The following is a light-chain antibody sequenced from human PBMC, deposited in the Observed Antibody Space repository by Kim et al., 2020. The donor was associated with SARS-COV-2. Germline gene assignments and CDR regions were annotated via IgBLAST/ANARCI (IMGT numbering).Light chain of an antibody. J-gene: IGKJ2*01. CDR2: DAY. Sequence: EIVMTQSPATLSVSPGERATLSCRASQSINNNLAWYHQKPGQAPRLLIYDAYTRATGIPARFSGSGSGTEFTLTISSLQSEDFAVYYCQQYDNWPPYTFGQGTKLEI. CDR1: QSINNN. V-gene: IGKV3-15*01. CDR3: QQYDNWPPYT.